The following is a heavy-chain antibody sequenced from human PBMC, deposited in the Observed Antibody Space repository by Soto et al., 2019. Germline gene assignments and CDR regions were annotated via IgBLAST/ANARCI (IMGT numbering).Heavy chain of an antibody. D-gene: IGHD3-3*01. J-gene: IGHJ4*02. V-gene: IGHV1-18*04. Sequence: ASVKVSCKASGYTFTSYGISWVRQAPGQGLEWMGWISAYNGNTNYAQKLQGRVTMTTDTSTSTAYMELRSLRSDDTAVYYCARADLSHYDFWSGYYPNFDYWGQGTLVTVSS. CDR1: GYTFTSYG. CDR2: ISAYNGNT. CDR3: ARADLSHYDFWSGYYPNFDY.